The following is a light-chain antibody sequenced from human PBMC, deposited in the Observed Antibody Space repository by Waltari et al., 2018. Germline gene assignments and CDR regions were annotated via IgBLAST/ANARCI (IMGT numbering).Light chain of an antibody. CDR1: QSGSSN. Sequence: EIVMTQSPATLSVSPGERATLSCRASQSGSSNLALYQQKPGQAPRLLNYGASTRATGIPARFSGSGSGTEFTLTISSLQSEDFAVYYCQQYNNWWTFGQGTKVEIK. V-gene: IGKV3-15*01. CDR2: GAS. J-gene: IGKJ1*01. CDR3: QQYNNWWT.